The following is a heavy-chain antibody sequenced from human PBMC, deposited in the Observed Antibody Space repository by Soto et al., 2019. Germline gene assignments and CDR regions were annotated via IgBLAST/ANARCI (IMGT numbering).Heavy chain of an antibody. CDR3: AKDIDSSSWYPSAFDI. CDR1: GFTFDDYA. V-gene: IGHV3-9*01. D-gene: IGHD6-13*01. J-gene: IGHJ3*02. CDR2: ISWNSGSI. Sequence: EVQLVESGGGLVQPGRSLRLSCAASGFTFDDYAMHWVRQAPGKGLEWVSGISWNSGSIGYADSVKGRFTISRDNAKNSLYLQMNSRRAEDTALYYCAKDIDSSSWYPSAFDIWGQGTMVTVSS.